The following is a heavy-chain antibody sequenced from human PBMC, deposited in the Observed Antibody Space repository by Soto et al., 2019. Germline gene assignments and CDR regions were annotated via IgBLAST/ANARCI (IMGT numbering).Heavy chain of an antibody. J-gene: IGHJ5*02. CDR3: SRQDRQITVNTVRVWFDP. V-gene: IGHV4-39*01. Sequence: SETLSLTCTISGASVSTSTYHWGWMRQPPGKGLEWIGTVYYDGSPYYNPSLKSRVTISVDTSMNQFSLKVTSVTAADTAVYYGSRQDRQITVNTVRVWFDPWCQGTLVTVSS. CDR2: VYYDGSP. D-gene: IGHD4-17*01. CDR1: GASVSTSTYH.